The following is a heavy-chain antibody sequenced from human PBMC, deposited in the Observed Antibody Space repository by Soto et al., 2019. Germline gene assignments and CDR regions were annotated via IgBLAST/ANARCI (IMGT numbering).Heavy chain of an antibody. CDR1: GYTLTELS. CDR3: ATHARYDSSGYYYLGAFDI. J-gene: IGHJ3*02. V-gene: IGHV1-24*01. CDR2: FDPEDGET. Sequence: ASVKVSCKVSGYTLTELSMHWVRQAPGKGLEWMGGFDPEDGETIYAQKFQGRVTMTEDTSTDTAYMELSSLRSEDTAVYYCATHARYDSSGYYYLGAFDIRGQGTMVTVSS. D-gene: IGHD3-22*01.